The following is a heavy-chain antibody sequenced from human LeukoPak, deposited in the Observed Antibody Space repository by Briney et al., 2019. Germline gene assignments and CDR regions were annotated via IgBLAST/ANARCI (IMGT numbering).Heavy chain of an antibody. CDR1: GYTFGTHW. J-gene: IGHJ5*02. CDR3: ARDYSGEWEQLTGWWFDP. Sequence: ASVKVSCKASGYTFGTHWMHWVRQAPGQGLEWMAIINPSGDFRSYAQKFQGRLTVTRDMSTRTVYMELSDLRPEDTAVYYCARDYSGEWEQLTGWWFDPWGQGTLVIVSS. D-gene: IGHD1-26*01. CDR2: INPSGDFR. V-gene: IGHV1-46*01.